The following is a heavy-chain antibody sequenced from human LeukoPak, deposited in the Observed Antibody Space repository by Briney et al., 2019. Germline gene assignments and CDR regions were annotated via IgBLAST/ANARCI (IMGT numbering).Heavy chain of an antibody. V-gene: IGHV4-4*07. Sequence: SETLSLTCTVSGGSISGYYWGWIRQPAGKGLEWIGRIYSSGSTNYNPSLKSRVTMSIDTSKNQFSLKLSSVTAADTAFYYCARDTKFSPWGQGTLVTVSS. CDR1: GGSISGYY. CDR3: ARDTKFSP. CDR2: IYSSGST. J-gene: IGHJ5*02. D-gene: IGHD3-3*01.